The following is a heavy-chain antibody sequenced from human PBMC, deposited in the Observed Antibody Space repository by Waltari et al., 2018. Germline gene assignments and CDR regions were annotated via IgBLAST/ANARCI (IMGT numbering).Heavy chain of an antibody. CDR3: ARENYYDSSGFSVS. Sequence: EVRLVQSGAEVKKPGESMTISCQASGYTFSDHWLSWVRHLPGKGLEWMGKIDPADSETNYSPSFQGHVIISADKSSSTASLHWSSLKASDSATYYCARENYYDSSGFSVSWGQGTLVTVSS. J-gene: IGHJ5*02. CDR1: GYTFSDHW. D-gene: IGHD3-22*01. CDR2: IDPADSET. V-gene: IGHV5-10-1*03.